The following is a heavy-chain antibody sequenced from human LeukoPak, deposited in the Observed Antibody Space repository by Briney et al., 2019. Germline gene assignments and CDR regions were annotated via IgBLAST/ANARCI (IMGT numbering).Heavy chain of an antibody. CDR1: GGSISSSSYY. CDR3: ARRRVGYYDSSGYYHYPPFDY. CDR2: IYYSGST. J-gene: IGHJ4*02. Sequence: SETLSLTYTVSGGSISSSSYYWGWIRQPPGKGLEWIGSIYYSGSTYYNPSLKSRVTISVDTSKNQFSLKLSSVTAADTAVYYCARRRVGYYDSSGYYHYPPFDYWGQGTLVTVSS. V-gene: IGHV4-39*07. D-gene: IGHD3-22*01.